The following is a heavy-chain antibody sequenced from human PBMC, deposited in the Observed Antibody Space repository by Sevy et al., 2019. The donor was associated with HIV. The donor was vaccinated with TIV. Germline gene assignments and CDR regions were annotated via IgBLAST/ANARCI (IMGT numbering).Heavy chain of an antibody. J-gene: IGHJ4*02. D-gene: IGHD4-17*01. CDR3: ARDLPPSATTVPHFDC. V-gene: IGHV3-48*03. CDR2: ISNSGTAM. CDR1: GFTFSSYE. Sequence: GGSLRLSCAASGFTFSSYEMNWVRQAPAKGLEWISYISNSGTAMYYSDSVRGRFAISRDNARRSLYLQMNSLRAEDTAVYYCARDLPPSATTVPHFDCWGQGTLVTVSS.